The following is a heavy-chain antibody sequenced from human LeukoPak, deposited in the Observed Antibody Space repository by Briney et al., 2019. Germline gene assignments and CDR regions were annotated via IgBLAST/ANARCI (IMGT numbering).Heavy chain of an antibody. CDR2: INPNSGGT. D-gene: IGHD2-21*01. J-gene: IGHJ4*02. V-gene: IGHV1-2*02. CDR3: ARGVSWHIEY. Sequence: ASMKVSCKASGYTFTGYYMHWVRQAPGQGLEWMGLINPNSGGTHFAQKFQGRVTMTRDMSISTAYMELSRLRSDDTAIFYCARGVSWHIEYWGQGTLVTVSS. CDR1: GYTFTGYY.